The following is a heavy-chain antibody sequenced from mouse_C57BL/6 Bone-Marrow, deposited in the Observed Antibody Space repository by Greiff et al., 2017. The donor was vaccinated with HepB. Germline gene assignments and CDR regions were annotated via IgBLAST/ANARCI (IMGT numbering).Heavy chain of an antibody. CDR1: GYNFNSYW. J-gene: IGHJ4*01. Sequence: QVQLQQPGAELVKPGASVKMSCKASGYNFNSYWITWVKQRPGQGLEWIGDIYPGSGSTNYNEKFKSKATLTVDTSSSTAYMQLSSLTSEDSAVYYCARGYYYGTAMDYWGQGTSVTVSS. D-gene: IGHD1-1*01. CDR2: IYPGSGST. CDR3: ARGYYYGTAMDY. V-gene: IGHV1-55*01.